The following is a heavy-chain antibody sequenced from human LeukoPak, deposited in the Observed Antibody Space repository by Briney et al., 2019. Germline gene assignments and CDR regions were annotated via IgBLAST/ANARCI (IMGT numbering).Heavy chain of an antibody. CDR3: ARGLYPYYWYFDL. D-gene: IGHD2-2*02. CDR1: GGSISSYY. CDR2: IYYSGST. J-gene: IGHJ2*01. V-gene: IGHV4-59*01. Sequence: KPSETLSLTCTVSGGSISSYYWIWIRQPPGKGLECIGYIYYSGSTNYNPSLKSRVTISVDTSKNQFSLKLSSVTAADTAVYYCARGLYPYYWYFDLWGRGTLVTVSS.